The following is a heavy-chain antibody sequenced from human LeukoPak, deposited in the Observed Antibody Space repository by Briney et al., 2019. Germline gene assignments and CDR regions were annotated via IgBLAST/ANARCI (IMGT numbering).Heavy chain of an antibody. J-gene: IGHJ6*03. CDR1: GFTFSNYA. CDR2: IYSGGST. CDR3: ARARGIRFLEGYMDV. D-gene: IGHD3-3*01. Sequence: PGGSLRLSCAASGFTFSNYAMGWVRQAPGKGLEWVSVIYSGGSTYYADSVKGRFTISRDNSKNTLYLQMNSLRAEDTAVYYCARARGIRFLEGYMDVWGKGTTVTVSS. V-gene: IGHV3-53*01.